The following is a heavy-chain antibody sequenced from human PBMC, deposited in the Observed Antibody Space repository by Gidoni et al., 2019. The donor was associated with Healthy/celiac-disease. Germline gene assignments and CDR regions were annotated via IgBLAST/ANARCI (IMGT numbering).Heavy chain of an antibody. CDR1: GFSLSISGMC. CDR2: IDWADDK. Sequence: QATLRESGPALVKPTQTLTLTCTFSGFSLSISGMCVSWIRQPPGKALEWLALIDWADDKYYSTSLKTRLTISKDTSKNQVVLTMTNMDPVDTATYYCARTPRSYWYFDLWGRGTLVTVSS. J-gene: IGHJ2*01. CDR3: ARTPRSYWYFDL. D-gene: IGHD2-15*01. V-gene: IGHV2-70*01.